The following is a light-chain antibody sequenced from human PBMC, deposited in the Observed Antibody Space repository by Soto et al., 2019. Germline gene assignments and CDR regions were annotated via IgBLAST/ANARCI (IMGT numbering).Light chain of an antibody. CDR2: SNN. CDR3: AALDDSLNGWV. J-gene: IGLJ3*02. Sequence: QSVLTQPPSASGTPGQRVTISCSGSSSNIGSNTVNWYQQLPGTAPKLLIYSNNQRPSGVPDRFSGSKSGTSSSLAISGLHAEDEADYYCAALDDSLNGWVFGGGTKLTVL. V-gene: IGLV1-44*01. CDR1: SSNIGSNT.